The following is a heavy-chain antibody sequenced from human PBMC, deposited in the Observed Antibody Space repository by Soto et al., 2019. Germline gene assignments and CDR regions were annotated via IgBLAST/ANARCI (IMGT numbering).Heavy chain of an antibody. V-gene: IGHV3-74*01. J-gene: IGHJ6*02. CDR3: AKEGIYYYGMDV. Sequence: GGSLRLSGAASGFTFSSYWMHWVRQAPGKGLVWVSRINSDGSSTSYADSVKGRFTISRDNAKNTLYLQMNSLRAEDTAVYYCAKEGIYYYGMDVWGQGTTVTVSS. CDR2: INSDGSST. CDR1: GFTFSSYW.